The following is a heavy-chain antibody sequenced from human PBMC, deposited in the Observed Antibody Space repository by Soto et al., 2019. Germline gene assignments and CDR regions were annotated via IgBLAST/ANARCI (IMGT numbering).Heavy chain of an antibody. D-gene: IGHD3-22*01. J-gene: IGHJ3*02. V-gene: IGHV1-69*01. Sequence: QVQLVQSGAEVKKPGSSVKVSCKASGGTFSSYAISWVRQAPGQGLEWMGGIIPIFGTANYAQKFQGRVTITADESTSTAYMELCSLRSEDTAVYYCARPRYYYDSSNDAFDIWRQGTMVTVSS. CDR1: GGTFSSYA. CDR3: ARPRYYYDSSNDAFDI. CDR2: IIPIFGTA.